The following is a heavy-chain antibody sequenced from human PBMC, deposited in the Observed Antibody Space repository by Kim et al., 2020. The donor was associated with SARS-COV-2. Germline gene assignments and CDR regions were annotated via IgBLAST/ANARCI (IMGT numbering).Heavy chain of an antibody. CDR2: IYYSGST. Sequence: SETLSLTCTVSGGSISSGGYYWSWIRQHPGKGLEWIGYIYYSGSTYYNPSLKSRVTISVDTSKNQFSLKLSSVTAADTAVYYCARELSSSWDNWFDPWGQGTLVTVSS. CDR3: ARELSSSWDNWFDP. V-gene: IGHV4-31*03. CDR1: GGSISSGGYY. D-gene: IGHD6-13*01. J-gene: IGHJ5*02.